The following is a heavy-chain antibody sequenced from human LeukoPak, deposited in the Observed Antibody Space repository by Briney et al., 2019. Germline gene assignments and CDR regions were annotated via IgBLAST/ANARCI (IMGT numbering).Heavy chain of an antibody. J-gene: IGHJ4*02. CDR3: AKVTSGYYRGFDY. V-gene: IGHV3-15*01. D-gene: IGHD3-22*01. CDR1: GFTFSNAW. Sequence: GGSLRLSCAASGFTFSNAWMSWVRQAPGKGLEWVGRIKSKTDGGTTDYAAPVKGRFTISRDDSKNTLYLQMNSLKTEDTAVYYCAKVTSGYYRGFDYWGQGTLVTVSS. CDR2: IKSKTDGGTT.